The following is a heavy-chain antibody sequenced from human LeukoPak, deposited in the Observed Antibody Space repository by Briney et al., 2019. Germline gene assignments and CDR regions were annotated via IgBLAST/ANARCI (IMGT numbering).Heavy chain of an antibody. V-gene: IGHV4-4*07. CDR2: IYTSGST. J-gene: IGHJ6*03. CDR1: GGSISSYY. Sequence: SETLSLTCTVSGGSISSYYWSWIQQPAGKGLEWIGRIYTSGSTNYNPSLKSRVTMSVDTSKNQFSLKLSSVTAADTAVYYCARDTGTTGTRGYYYYYMDVWGKGTTVTVSS. D-gene: IGHD1-1*01. CDR3: ARDTGTTGTRGYYYYYMDV.